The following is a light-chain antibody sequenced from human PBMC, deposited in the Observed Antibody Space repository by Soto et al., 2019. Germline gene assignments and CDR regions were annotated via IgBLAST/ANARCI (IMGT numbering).Light chain of an antibody. V-gene: IGKV3-20*01. CDR1: QSVSSSY. CDR2: GAS. J-gene: IGKJ2*01. CDR3: QQHGSSPYI. Sequence: EIVLTQSPGTLSLSPGERATLFCRASQSVSSSYLAWYQQTPGQAPRLLIYGASIRATGIPDRFSGSGSGTDFTLTISRLEPEDFAVYYCQQHGSSPYIFGQGTRLEIK.